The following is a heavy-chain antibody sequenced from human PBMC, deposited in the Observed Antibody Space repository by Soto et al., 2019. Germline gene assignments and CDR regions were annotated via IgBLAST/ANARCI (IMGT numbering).Heavy chain of an antibody. J-gene: IGHJ4*02. D-gene: IGHD6-19*01. Sequence: ASVKVSCKASGYTFTGYYMHWVRQAPGQGLEWMGWINPNSGGTNYAQKFQGWVTMTRDTSISTAYMELSRLRSDDTAVYYCARDLEGGVSSGWYYYWGQGTLVTVSS. V-gene: IGHV1-2*04. CDR2: INPNSGGT. CDR1: GYTFTGYY. CDR3: ARDLEGGVSSGWYYY.